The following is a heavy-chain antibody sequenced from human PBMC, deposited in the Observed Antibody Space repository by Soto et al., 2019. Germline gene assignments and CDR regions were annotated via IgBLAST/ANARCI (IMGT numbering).Heavy chain of an antibody. CDR1: GLTFTSHA. CDR2: ISGSGGST. D-gene: IGHD3-10*01. Sequence: GGSLRLSCAASGLTFTSHAMTWVRRAPGKGLEWVSAISGSGGSTYYADSVKGRFTISRDNSKNTLHLQMNSLRAEDTAVYYCAKDRAYVFDYWGQGTLVTVSS. J-gene: IGHJ4*02. V-gene: IGHV3-23*01. CDR3: AKDRAYVFDY.